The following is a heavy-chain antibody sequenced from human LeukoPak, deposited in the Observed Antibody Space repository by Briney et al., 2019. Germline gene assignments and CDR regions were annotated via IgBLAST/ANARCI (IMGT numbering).Heavy chain of an antibody. CDR2: ISSSSSHI. J-gene: IGHJ6*02. CDR3: ARGDYYLSVGGHRRGMDV. CDR1: GFTFSNYH. Sequence: KSGGSLRLSCAASGFTFSNYHMHWVRQAPGKGLEWVSYISSSSSHIYYADSVKGRFTISRDNANNSLSLQMNSLRAEDTAVYYCARGDYYLSVGGHRRGMDVWGQGTTVTVSS. V-gene: IGHV3-21*01. D-gene: IGHD3-10*01.